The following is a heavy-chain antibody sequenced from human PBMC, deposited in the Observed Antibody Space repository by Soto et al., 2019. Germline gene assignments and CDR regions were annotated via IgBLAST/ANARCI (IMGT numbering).Heavy chain of an antibody. V-gene: IGHV4-59*01. D-gene: IGHD2-15*01. Sequence: SETLSLTCTVSGGSISSYYWSWIRQPPGKGLEWIGYIYYSGSTNYNPSLKSRVTISVDTSKNQFSLKLSSVTAADTAVYYCARSGYCSGGSCYINQASDAFDIWGQGTMVTVS. CDR3: ARSGYCSGGSCYINQASDAFDI. J-gene: IGHJ3*02. CDR1: GGSISSYY. CDR2: IYYSGST.